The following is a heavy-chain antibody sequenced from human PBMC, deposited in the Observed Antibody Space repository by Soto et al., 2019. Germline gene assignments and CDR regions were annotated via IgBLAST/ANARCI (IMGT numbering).Heavy chain of an antibody. V-gene: IGHV3-7*01. CDR1: EFTFSQYW. Sequence: EVQLVESGGGLVQPGGSLRLSCTASEFTFSQYWLTWVRQTPGRGLEWVANIKEDGSEPDYVDPVRGRFTISRDNLKNTPFPQMHSLAVEHTAVYYCASRFLTGLACDRGGYRVFDYWGQGTLATVSS. CDR2: IKEDGSEP. CDR3: ASRFLTGLACDRGGYRVFDY. D-gene: IGHD3-9*01. J-gene: IGHJ4*02.